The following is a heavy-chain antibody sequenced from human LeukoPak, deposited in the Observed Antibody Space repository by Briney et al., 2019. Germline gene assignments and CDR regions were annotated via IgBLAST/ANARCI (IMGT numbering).Heavy chain of an antibody. CDR1: GGSISSSYYY. V-gene: IGHV4-39*07. CDR2: IYYSGST. CDR3: ASIGPYYDILTGYSSPFDY. Sequence: SETLSLTCTVSGGSISSSYYYWGWVRQPPGKGLEWIGSIYYSGSTYYNPSLKSRVTISVDTSKNQFSLKLSSVTAADTAVYYCASIGPYYDILTGYSSPFDYWGQGTLVTVSS. D-gene: IGHD3-9*01. J-gene: IGHJ4*02.